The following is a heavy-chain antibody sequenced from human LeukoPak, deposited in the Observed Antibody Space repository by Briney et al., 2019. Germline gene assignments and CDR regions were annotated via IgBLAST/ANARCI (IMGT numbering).Heavy chain of an antibody. CDR2: INHSGST. Sequence: PSETLSLTCAVYGGSFSGYYWSWIRQPPGKGLEWIGEINHSGSTNYNPSLKSRVTISVDTSKNQFSLKLSSVTAADTAVYYCARGVGYSSSWYDDYWGQETLVTVSS. CDR3: ARGVGYSSSWYDDY. V-gene: IGHV4-34*01. J-gene: IGHJ4*02. D-gene: IGHD6-13*01. CDR1: GGSFSGYY.